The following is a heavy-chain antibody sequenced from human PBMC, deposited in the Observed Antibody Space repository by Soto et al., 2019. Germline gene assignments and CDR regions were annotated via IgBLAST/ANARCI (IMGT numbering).Heavy chain of an antibody. CDR3: ASHLRRKIVGVATYNRLDP. J-gene: IGHJ5*02. CDR1: GGTFSSYA. D-gene: IGHD3-3*01. CDR2: IIPIFGTA. V-gene: IGHV1-69*06. Sequence: SVKVSCTASGGTFSSYAISWVRQAPGQGLEWMGGIIPIFGTANYAQKFQGRVTITADKSTSTAYMELSGLRSEDTAVYYCASHLRRKIVGVATYNRLDPWGQGSLVTVS.